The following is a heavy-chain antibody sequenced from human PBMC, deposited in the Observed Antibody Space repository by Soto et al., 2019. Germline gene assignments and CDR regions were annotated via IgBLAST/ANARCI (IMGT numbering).Heavy chain of an antibody. V-gene: IGHV3-23*01. CDR1: GFTFSSYA. CDR2: ISGSGGST. CDR3: AKERAMVRGVIGWYFDL. D-gene: IGHD3-10*01. Sequence: GGSLRLSCAASGFTFSSYAMSWVRQAPGKGLEWVSAISGSGGSTYYADSVKGRFTISRDNSKNTLYLQMNSLRAEDTAVYYCAKERAMVRGVIGWYFDLWGRGTLVTVSS. J-gene: IGHJ2*01.